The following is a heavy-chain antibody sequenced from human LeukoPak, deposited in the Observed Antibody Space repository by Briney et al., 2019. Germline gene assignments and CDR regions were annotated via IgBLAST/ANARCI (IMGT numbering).Heavy chain of an antibody. CDR2: ISPKSGGT. J-gene: IGHJ6*04. CDR3: AIFGSRSGVNKYNLLDV. CDR1: GYTFTGYY. Sequence: ASMKVSCKASGYTFTGYYMHWVRDATGQGLEWKGWISPKSGGTNYAKKFQGSVNMTRHTSISTFYMELSSAKSDDTAVYYCAIFGSRSGVNKYNLLDVWSRGTTVTVSS. D-gene: IGHD3-3*01. V-gene: IGHV1-2*02.